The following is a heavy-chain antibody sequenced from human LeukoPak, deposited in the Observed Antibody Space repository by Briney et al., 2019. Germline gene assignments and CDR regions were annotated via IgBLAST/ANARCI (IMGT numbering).Heavy chain of an antibody. CDR1: GFTLSSVY. CDR2: IYSVGTT. Sequence: GGSLRLSCAASGFTLSSVYMSWVRQAPGKGLEWVSLIYSVGTTYYADSVKGRFIISRDDSKNTLYLQMNSLRAEDTAVYYCARGQPYYYDSRGYSVPHDWGQGTLVTVSS. D-gene: IGHD3-22*01. CDR3: ARGQPYYYDSRGYSVPHD. V-gene: IGHV3-53*01. J-gene: IGHJ4*02.